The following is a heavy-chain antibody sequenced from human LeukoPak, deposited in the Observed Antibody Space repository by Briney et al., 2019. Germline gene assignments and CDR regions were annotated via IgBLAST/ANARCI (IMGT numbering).Heavy chain of an antibody. V-gene: IGHV7-4-1*02. J-gene: IGHJ4*02. D-gene: IGHD3-22*01. CDR2: INTNTGNP. CDR3: ARDPEYCYDSSGYTPDY. Sequence: ASVKVSCKASGYTFTSYAMNWVRQAPGQGLEWMGWINTNTGNPTYAQGFTGRFVFSLDTSVSTAYLQISSLKAEDTAVYYCARDPEYCYDSSGYTPDYWGQGTLVTVSS. CDR1: GYTFTSYA.